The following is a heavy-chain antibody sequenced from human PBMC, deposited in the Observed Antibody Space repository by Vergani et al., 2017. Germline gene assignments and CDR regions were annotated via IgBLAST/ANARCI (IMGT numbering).Heavy chain of an antibody. J-gene: IGHJ4*02. D-gene: IGHD3-10*02. CDR3: ARGGLFGEFEYYFDY. Sequence: VQLVESGGGVVQPGGSLRLSCAASGFTFSSYWMSWVRQAPGKGLEWVANIKQDGSEKYYVDSVKGRFTISRDNAKNSLYLQMNSLRAEDTAVYYCARGGLFGEFEYYFDYWGQGTLVTVSS. CDR1: GFTFSSYW. V-gene: IGHV3-7*01. CDR2: IKQDGSEK.